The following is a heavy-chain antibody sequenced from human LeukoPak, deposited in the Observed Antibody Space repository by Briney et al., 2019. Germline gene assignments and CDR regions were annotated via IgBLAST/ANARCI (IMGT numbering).Heavy chain of an antibody. CDR2: INWNGGST. CDR3: AKGGDFWSGYLDAFDI. J-gene: IGHJ3*02. D-gene: IGHD3-3*01. V-gene: IGHV3-20*04. Sequence: GGSLRLSCAASGFTFDDYGMSWVRQAPGKGLEWVSGINWNGGSTGYADSVKGRFTISRDNAKNSLYLQMNSLRAEDTALYYCAKGGDFWSGYLDAFDIWGQGTMVTVSS. CDR1: GFTFDDYG.